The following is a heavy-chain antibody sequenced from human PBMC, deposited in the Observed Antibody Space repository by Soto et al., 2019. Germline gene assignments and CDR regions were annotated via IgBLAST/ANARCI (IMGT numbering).Heavy chain of an antibody. V-gene: IGHV3-48*03. D-gene: IGHD3-3*01. J-gene: IGHJ5*02. CDR3: ARIFGGVVPSTKAWFDP. Sequence: EVQLVESGGGLVQPGGSLRLSCAASGFTFSSYEMNWVRQAPGKGLEWVSYISSSGSTIYYADSVKGRFTISRDNAKNSLYLQMNRLRAEDTAVYYCARIFGGVVPSTKAWFDPWGQGTLVTVSS. CDR2: ISSSGSTI. CDR1: GFTFSSYE.